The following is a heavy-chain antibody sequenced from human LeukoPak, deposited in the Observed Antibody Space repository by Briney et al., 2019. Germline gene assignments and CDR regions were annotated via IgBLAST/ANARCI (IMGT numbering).Heavy chain of an antibody. D-gene: IGHD6-19*01. CDR2: INAGNGNT. V-gene: IGHV1-3*01. CDR1: GYTFTSYA. J-gene: IGHJ5*02. Sequence: ASVKVSCKASGYTFTSYAMHWVRQAPGQRLEWMGWINAGNGNTKYSQKFQGRVTITRDTSAGTAYMELSSLRSEDTAVYYCARDLAVAGTNVDWFDPWGQGTLVTVSS. CDR3: ARDLAVAGTNVDWFDP.